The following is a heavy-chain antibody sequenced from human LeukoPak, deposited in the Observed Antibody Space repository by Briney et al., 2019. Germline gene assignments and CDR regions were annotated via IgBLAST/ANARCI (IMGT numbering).Heavy chain of an antibody. CDR1: GGSISSYY. CDR3: ARGGTSWDLITMVRGVGNWFDP. J-gene: IGHJ5*02. V-gene: IGHV4-4*07. D-gene: IGHD3-10*01. Sequence: SETLSLTCTVSGGSISSYYWSWIRQPAGKGLEWIGRIYTSGSTNYNPSLKSRVTISVDTSKNQFSLKLSSVTAADTAVYYCARGGTSWDLITMVRGVGNWFDPWGQGTLVTVSS. CDR2: IYTSGST.